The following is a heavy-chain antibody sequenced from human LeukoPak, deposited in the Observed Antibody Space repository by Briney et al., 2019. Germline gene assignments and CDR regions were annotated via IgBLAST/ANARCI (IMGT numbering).Heavy chain of an antibody. J-gene: IGHJ4*02. Sequence: GASVKVSCKASGHSFTTYGINWVRQAPGQGLEWMGGIIPIFGTANYAQKFQGRVTITADESTSTAYMELSSLRSEDTAVYYCARGGVAGTDFDYWGQGTLVTVSS. CDR3: ARGGVAGTDFDY. D-gene: IGHD1-7*01. V-gene: IGHV1-69*13. CDR2: IIPIFGTA. CDR1: GHSFTTYG.